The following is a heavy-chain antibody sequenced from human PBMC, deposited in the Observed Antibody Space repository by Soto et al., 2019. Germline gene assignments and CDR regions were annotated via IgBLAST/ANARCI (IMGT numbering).Heavy chain of an antibody. J-gene: IGHJ4*02. CDR1: GYTFTSYG. Sequence: ASVKVSCKASGYTFTSYGISWVRQAPGQGLEWMGWISAYNGNTNYAQKLQGRVTMTTDTSTSTAYMELRSLRSDDTAVYYCARYWWIFGVVTNPHDYRGQGTPVTVSS. V-gene: IGHV1-18*01. CDR3: ARYWWIFGVVTNPHDY. CDR2: ISAYNGNT. D-gene: IGHD3-3*01.